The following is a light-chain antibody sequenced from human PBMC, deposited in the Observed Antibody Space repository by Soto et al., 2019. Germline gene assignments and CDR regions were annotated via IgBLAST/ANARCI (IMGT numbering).Light chain of an antibody. Sequence: AIQMTQSPSTLSASVGDRVTMTCRASQAISNDLGWYQQKPGKAPKLLIYAASNLQSGVPSRFSGRGSGTDFTLTISSLQPEDFATYYCLQDYNSWTFGQGTRVEIK. V-gene: IGKV1-6*01. J-gene: IGKJ1*01. CDR2: AAS. CDR3: LQDYNSWT. CDR1: QAISND.